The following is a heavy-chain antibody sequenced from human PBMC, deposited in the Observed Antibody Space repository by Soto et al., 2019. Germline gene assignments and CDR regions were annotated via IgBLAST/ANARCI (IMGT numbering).Heavy chain of an antibody. CDR2: IYYSGST. CDR3: ASSIDY. J-gene: IGHJ4*02. CDR1: GGSISSSSYY. V-gene: IGHV4-39*01. Sequence: QLQLQESGPGLIKPSETLSLSYTVSGGSISSSSYYWGWIRQPPGKGLEWIGSIYYSGSTYYNPSLKSRVTISVDTSKNQFSLKQSSVTAADTAVYYCASSIDYWGQGTLVTVSS.